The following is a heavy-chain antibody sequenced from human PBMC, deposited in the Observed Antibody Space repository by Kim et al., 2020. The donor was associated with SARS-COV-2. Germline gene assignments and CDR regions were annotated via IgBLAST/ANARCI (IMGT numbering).Heavy chain of an antibody. Sequence: GESLKISCKGSGYSFTSYWISWVRQMPGKGLEWMGRIDPSDSYTNYSPSFQGHVTISADKSISTAYLQWSSLKASDTAMYYCARRLYDILTGYRRAFDIWGQGTMVTVSS. CDR1: GYSFTSYW. D-gene: IGHD3-9*01. V-gene: IGHV5-10-1*01. CDR3: ARRLYDILTGYRRAFDI. J-gene: IGHJ3*02. CDR2: IDPSDSYT.